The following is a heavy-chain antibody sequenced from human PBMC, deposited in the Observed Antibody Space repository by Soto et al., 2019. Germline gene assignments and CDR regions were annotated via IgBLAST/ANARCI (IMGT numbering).Heavy chain of an antibody. Sequence: QVQLVQSGAEVKKPGSSVKVSCKASGGTFSSYAISWVRQAPGQGLEWMGGIIPIFGTANYAQKFQGRVTITAAKSTGTAYMELSSLRSEDTAVYYCARDRDGYCSSTSCYTFWFDPWGQGTLVTVSS. CDR3: ARDRDGYCSSTSCYTFWFDP. CDR1: GGTFSSYA. J-gene: IGHJ5*02. D-gene: IGHD2-2*02. CDR2: IIPIFGTA. V-gene: IGHV1-69*06.